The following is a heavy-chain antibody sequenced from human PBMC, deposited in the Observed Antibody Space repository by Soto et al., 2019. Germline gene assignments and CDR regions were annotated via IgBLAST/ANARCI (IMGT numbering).Heavy chain of an antibody. D-gene: IGHD2-21*02. CDR2: TIPIFGTG. J-gene: IGHJ1*01. CDR1: GGTFTSFP. V-gene: IGHV1-69*12. CDR3: ARGGDCGGDCYSLGTEFFRH. Sequence: QVPLVQSGAEVKKPGSSVKVSCKASGGTFTSFPISGGGQAPEQGLEGRGGTIPIFGTGNYAQKFQGRVTITADESTSTAYMELSSLRSEDTAVYYCARGGDCGGDCYSLGTEFFRHWGQGTLVTVFS.